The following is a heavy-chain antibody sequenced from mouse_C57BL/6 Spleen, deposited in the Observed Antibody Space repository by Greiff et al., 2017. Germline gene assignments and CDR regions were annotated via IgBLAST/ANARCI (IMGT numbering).Heavy chain of an antibody. J-gene: IGHJ1*03. D-gene: IGHD1-1*01. CDR3: ARRIYYGSSRDWYFDV. V-gene: IGHV1-53*01. CDR2: INPSNGGT. CDR1: GYTFTSYW. Sequence: QVQLQQSGTELVKPGASVKLSCKASGYTFTSYWMHWVKQRPGQGLEWIGNINPSNGGTNYNEKFKSKATLTVDKSSSTAYMQLSSLTSEDSAVYYCARRIYYGSSRDWYFDVWGTGTTLTVSS.